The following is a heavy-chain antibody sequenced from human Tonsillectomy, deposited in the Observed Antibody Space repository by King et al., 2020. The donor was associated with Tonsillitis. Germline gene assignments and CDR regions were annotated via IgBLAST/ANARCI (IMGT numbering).Heavy chain of an antibody. CDR2: ISGSGGST. D-gene: IGHD6-19*01. V-gene: IGHV3-23*04. CDR3: AKIFIAVATIRDNWFDP. J-gene: IGHJ5*02. Sequence: VQLVESGGGLVQPGGSLRLSCAASGFTFSSYAMSWVRQAPGKGLEWVSAISGSGGSTYYADSVEGRFTISRDNSKNKLYLQMNSLRAEDTAVYYFAKIFIAVATIRDNWFDPWGQGTLVTVSS. CDR1: GFTFSSYA.